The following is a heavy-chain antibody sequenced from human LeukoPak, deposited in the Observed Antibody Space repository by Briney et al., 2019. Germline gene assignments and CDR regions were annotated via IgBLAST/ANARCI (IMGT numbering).Heavy chain of an antibody. CDR2: IWYDGSNK. CDR3: AKDGRSWPFDY. V-gene: IGHV3-30*02. Sequence: GGSLRLSCAASGFTLSSYGMHWVRQAPGKGLEWVAVIWYDGSNKYYADSVKGRFTISRDNSKNTLYLQMNSLRAEDTAVYYCAKDGRSWPFDYWGQGTLVTVSS. J-gene: IGHJ4*02. D-gene: IGHD6-13*01. CDR1: GFTLSSYG.